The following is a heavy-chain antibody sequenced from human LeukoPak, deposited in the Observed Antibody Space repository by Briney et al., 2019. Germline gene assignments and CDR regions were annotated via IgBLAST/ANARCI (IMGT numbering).Heavy chain of an antibody. CDR2: ISAYNGNT. CDR1: GYTFTSYG. J-gene: IGHJ4*02. V-gene: IGHV1-18*01. Sequence: ASVKVSCKASGYTFTSYGISWVRQAPGQGLEWMGWISAYNGNTNYAQKLQGRVTMTTDTSTSTAYMELRSLRSDDTAVYYCARDLPRYYDSSGYPFDYWGQGTLVTVSS. CDR3: ARDLPRYYDSSGYPFDY. D-gene: IGHD3-22*01.